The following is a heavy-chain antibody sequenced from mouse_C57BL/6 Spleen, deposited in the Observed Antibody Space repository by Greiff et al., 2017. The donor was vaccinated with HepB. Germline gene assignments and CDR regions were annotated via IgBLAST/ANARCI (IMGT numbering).Heavy chain of an antibody. V-gene: IGHV5-15*01. J-gene: IGHJ3*01. CDR3: ARPGNGAWFAY. D-gene: IGHD1-1*02. CDR2: ISNLAYSI. Sequence: EVMLVESGGGLVQPGGSLKLSCAASGFTFSDYGMAWVRQAPRKGPEWVAFISNLAYSIYYADTVTGRFTISRENAKNTLYLEMSSLRSEDTAMYYCARPGNGAWFAYWGQGTLVTVSA. CDR1: GFTFSDYG.